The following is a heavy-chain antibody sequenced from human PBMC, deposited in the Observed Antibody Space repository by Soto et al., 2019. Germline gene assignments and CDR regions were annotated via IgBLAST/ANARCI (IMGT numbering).Heavy chain of an antibody. CDR1: GFTFSSYA. D-gene: IGHD6-6*01. V-gene: IGHV3-23*01. J-gene: IGHJ4*02. CDR3: AKDPGGSSSFDY. CDR2: ISGSGGST. Sequence: EVQLLESGGGLVQPGGSPRLSCAASGFTFSSYAMSWVRQAPGKGLEWVSAISGSGGSTYYADSVKGRFTISRDNSKNTLYLQMNSLRAEDTAVYYCAKDPGGSSSFDYWGQGTLVTVSS.